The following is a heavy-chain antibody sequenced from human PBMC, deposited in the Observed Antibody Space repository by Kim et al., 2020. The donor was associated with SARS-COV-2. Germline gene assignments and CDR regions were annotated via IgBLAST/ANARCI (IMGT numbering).Heavy chain of an antibody. Sequence: SVKVSCKASGFTFTSSAVQWVRQARGQRLEWIGWIVVGSGNTNYAQKFQERVTITRDMSTSTAYMELSSLRSEDTAVYYCAADYGSGSYYNGFWFDPWGQGTLVTVSS. J-gene: IGHJ5*02. CDR1: GFTFTSSA. V-gene: IGHV1-58*01. D-gene: IGHD3-10*01. CDR3: AADYGSGSYYNGFWFDP. CDR2: IVVGSGNT.